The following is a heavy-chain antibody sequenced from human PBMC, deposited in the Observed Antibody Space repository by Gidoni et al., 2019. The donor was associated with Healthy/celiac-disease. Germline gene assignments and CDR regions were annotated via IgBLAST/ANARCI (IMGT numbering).Heavy chain of an antibody. D-gene: IGHD6-6*01. J-gene: IGHJ6*02. CDR2: INSDGIST. CDR1: GFTFSSYW. CDR3: ARDPPPRYSSSFYYYYYGMDV. Sequence: EVQLVESGGGLVQPGGSLRLSCAASGFTFSSYWMHWVRQAPGKGLVGVSRINSDGISTSYADSVKGRFTISRDNAKNTLYLQMNSLRAEDTAVYYCARDPPPRYSSSFYYYYYGMDVWGQGTTVTVSS. V-gene: IGHV3-74*01.